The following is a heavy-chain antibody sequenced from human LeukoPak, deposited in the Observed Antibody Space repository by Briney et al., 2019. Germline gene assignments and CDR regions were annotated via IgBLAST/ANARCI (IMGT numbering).Heavy chain of an antibody. D-gene: IGHD3-10*01. Sequence: ASVKVSCKASGYTFTGYYMHWVRQAPGQGLEWMGWINPNSGGTNYAQKFQGRVTMTRDTSISTAYMELSRLRSDDTAVYYCVSVLLWFGELFYWGQGTLVTVSS. J-gene: IGHJ4*02. CDR3: VSVLLWFGELFY. CDR1: GYTFTGYY. V-gene: IGHV1-2*02. CDR2: INPNSGGT.